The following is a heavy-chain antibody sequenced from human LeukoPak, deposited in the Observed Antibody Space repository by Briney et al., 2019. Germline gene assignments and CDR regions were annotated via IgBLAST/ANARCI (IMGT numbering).Heavy chain of an antibody. CDR2: IKQDGSEK. J-gene: IGHJ4*02. D-gene: IGHD3-10*01. CDR1: GFTFSSYW. V-gene: IGHV3-7*01. Sequence: GGSLRLSCAASGFTFSSYWMSWVRQAPGKGLEWVANIKQDGSEKYYVDSVKGRFTISRDNAKNSLYLQMNSLRAEDTAVYYCARDPTGVLWFGEVDYWGQGTLVTVSS. CDR3: ARDPTGVLWFGEVDY.